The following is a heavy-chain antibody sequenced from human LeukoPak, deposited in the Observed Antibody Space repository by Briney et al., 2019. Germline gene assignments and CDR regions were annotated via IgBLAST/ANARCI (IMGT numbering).Heavy chain of an antibody. CDR1: GYTFTGYY. D-gene: IGHD1-26*01. CDR2: INPNSGGT. J-gene: IGHJ4*02. CDR3: ASEDITTIVGAPPIDY. Sequence: ASVKVSCKASGYTFTGYYMHWVRQAPGQGLEWMGWINPNSGGTNYAQKFQGRVTITADKSTSTAYMELSSLRSEDTAVYYCASEDITTIVGAPPIDYWGQGTLVTVSS. V-gene: IGHV1-2*02.